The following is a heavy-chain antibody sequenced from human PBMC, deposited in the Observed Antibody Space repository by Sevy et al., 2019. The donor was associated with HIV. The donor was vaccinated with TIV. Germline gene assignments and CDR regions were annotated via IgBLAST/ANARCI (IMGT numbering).Heavy chain of an antibody. CDR1: GFTFTDYS. Sequence: GGSLRLSCAASGFTFTDYSMTWVRQAPGKGLEWVSSISSSGNYIYYADSVKGRFSISRDNAKNSLFLQMNSLRAKDTAVYYCARSWELLEFFDFWGQGTLVTVSS. J-gene: IGHJ4*02. CDR3: ARSWELLEFFDF. V-gene: IGHV3-21*06. D-gene: IGHD1-26*01. CDR2: ISSSGNYI.